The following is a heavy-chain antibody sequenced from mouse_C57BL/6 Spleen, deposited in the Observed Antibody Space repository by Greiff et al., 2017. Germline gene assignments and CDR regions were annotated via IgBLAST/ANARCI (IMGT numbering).Heavy chain of an antibody. CDR2: IYYSGTI. Sequence: DVHLVESGPGLVKPSQTVFLTCTVTGISITTGNYRWSWIRQFPGNKLEWIGYIYYSGTITYNPSLTSRTTITRDTPKNQFFLEMNSLAAEDTATYYCARDYGSSYNYAMDYWGQGTSVTVSS. J-gene: IGHJ4*01. CDR3: ARDYGSSYNYAMDY. D-gene: IGHD1-1*01. V-gene: IGHV3-5*01. CDR1: GISITTGNYR.